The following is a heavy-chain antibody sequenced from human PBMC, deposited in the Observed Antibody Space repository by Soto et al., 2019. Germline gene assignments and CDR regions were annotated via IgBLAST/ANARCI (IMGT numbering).Heavy chain of an antibody. CDR1: GGSFSGYY. D-gene: IGHD4-17*01. J-gene: IGHJ4*02. Sequence: PSETLSLTCAVYGGSFSGYYWSWIRQPPGKGLEWIGEINHSGSTNYNPSLKSRVTTSVDTSKNQFSLKLSSVTAADTAVYYCARLDYAGDNWGQGTLVTVSS. V-gene: IGHV4-34*01. CDR3: ARLDYAGDN. CDR2: INHSGST.